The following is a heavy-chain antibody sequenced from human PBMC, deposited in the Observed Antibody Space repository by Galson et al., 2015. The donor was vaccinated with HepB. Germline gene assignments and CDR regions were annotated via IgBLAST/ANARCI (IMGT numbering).Heavy chain of an antibody. CDR2: IGFTFPKP. J-gene: IGHJ4*02. Sequence: SVKVSCKVSGSALSDLALHWVRQAPGKGPEWMGGIGFTFPKPIYAQKFQGRVTITADKFTTTAFMEMSGLTSEDTAIYYCATDRGAISHFEKWGQGTLVTFSA. CDR1: GSALSDLA. V-gene: IGHV1-24*01. CDR3: ATDRGAISHFEK. D-gene: IGHD4/OR15-4a*01.